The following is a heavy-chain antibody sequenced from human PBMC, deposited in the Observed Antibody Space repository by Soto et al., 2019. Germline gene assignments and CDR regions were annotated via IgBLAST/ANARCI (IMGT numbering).Heavy chain of an antibody. CDR2: IIPIFGTA. V-gene: IGHV1-69*13. Sequence: ASVKVSCKASGGTFSSYAISWVRQAPGQGLEWMGGIIPIFGTANYAQKFQGRVTITADESTSTAYMELSSLRSEDTAVYYCARQSDSSGYYYSFGYWGQGTLVTVSS. J-gene: IGHJ4*02. CDR1: GGTFSSYA. D-gene: IGHD3-22*01. CDR3: ARQSDSSGYYYSFGY.